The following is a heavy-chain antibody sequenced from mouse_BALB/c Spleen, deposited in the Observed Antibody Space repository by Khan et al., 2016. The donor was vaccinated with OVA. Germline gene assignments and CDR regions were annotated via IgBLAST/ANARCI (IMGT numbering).Heavy chain of an antibody. J-gene: IGHJ3*01. CDR2: IDPTTGYT. Sequence: QVQLQQSGAELAKPGASVKMSCKASGYTFTNYWMHWVKQRPGQGLEWIGYIDPTTGYTEYTQKFKDQATLTADNSSSTAYMQLSSLTSEDSAVYYCTSKGSTYTWFGYWGQGTLVTVSA. D-gene: IGHD1-1*01. CDR3: TSKGSTYTWFGY. CDR1: GYTFTNYW. V-gene: IGHV1-7*01.